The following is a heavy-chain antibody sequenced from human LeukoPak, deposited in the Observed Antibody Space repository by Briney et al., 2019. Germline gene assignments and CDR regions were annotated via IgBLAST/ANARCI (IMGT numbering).Heavy chain of an antibody. Sequence: PGGSLRLSCAASGFTFGSYAMSWVRQAPEKGLEWVSAISASGGSTFYADSVKGRFTISRDNSKNMLYLQMNSLRAEDTAIYYCAKEWYTSGKYYFDFWGQGTLVTVSS. CDR3: AKEWYTSGKYYFDF. V-gene: IGHV3-23*01. D-gene: IGHD6-19*01. CDR2: ISASGGST. J-gene: IGHJ4*02. CDR1: GFTFGSYA.